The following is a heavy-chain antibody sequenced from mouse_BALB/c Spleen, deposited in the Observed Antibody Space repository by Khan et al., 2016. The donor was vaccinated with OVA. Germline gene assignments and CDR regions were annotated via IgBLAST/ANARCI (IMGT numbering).Heavy chain of an antibody. J-gene: IGHJ4*01. D-gene: IGHD1-1*02. CDR1: GFNIKDTY. CDR2: IDPANGNT. CDR3: ARGGWSYAMDY. V-gene: IGHV14-3*02. Sequence: VQLKQSGAELVKPGALVKLSCTSSGFNIKDTYIHWVMQRPEQGLEWIGRIDPANGNTKYDPKFQGKATITADTSSNTAYLQLSSLTSEDTAIYYCARGGWSYAMDYWGQGTSVTVSS.